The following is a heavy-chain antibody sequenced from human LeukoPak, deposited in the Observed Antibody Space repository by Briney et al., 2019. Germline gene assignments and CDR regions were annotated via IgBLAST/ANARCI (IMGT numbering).Heavy chain of an antibody. D-gene: IGHD3-16*02. Sequence: GASVKVSCKASGYTFTSYYMHWVRQAPGQGLEWMGIINPSGGSTSYAQKFQGRVTMTRDMSTSTVYMELSSLRSEDTAVYYCAILGYYDYVWGSYRYTSSGDAFDIWGQGTMVTVSS. V-gene: IGHV1-46*01. CDR1: GYTFTSYY. CDR3: AILGYYDYVWGSYRYTSSGDAFDI. CDR2: INPSGGST. J-gene: IGHJ3*02.